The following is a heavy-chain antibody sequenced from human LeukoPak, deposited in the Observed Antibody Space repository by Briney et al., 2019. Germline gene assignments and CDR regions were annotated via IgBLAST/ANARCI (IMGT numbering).Heavy chain of an antibody. D-gene: IGHD1-26*01. V-gene: IGHV3-23*01. Sequence: PGRSLRLSCAASGFIFSSYGMHWVRQAPGKGLEWVSAISGSGGSTYYADSVKGRLTISRDNSKNTLYLQMNSLRAEDTAVYYCAKQSSLVGANHWAYDYWGQGTLVTVSS. CDR2: ISGSGGST. CDR3: AKQSSLVGANHWAYDY. CDR1: GFIFSSYG. J-gene: IGHJ4*02.